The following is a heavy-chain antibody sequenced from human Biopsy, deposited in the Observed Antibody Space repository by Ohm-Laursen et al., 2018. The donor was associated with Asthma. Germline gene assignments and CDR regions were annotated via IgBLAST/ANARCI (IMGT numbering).Heavy chain of an antibody. V-gene: IGHV1-69*13. D-gene: IGHD3-10*01. Sequence: SPKVSCKASGGTFSNHAISWGRQAPGQGLEWMGGIIPMFGTTNYAQKFQGRVTITADESTSTAYMELSSLRSDDTAVYYCAGAVDYSHYYGIDVWGQGTTVTVS. CDR1: GGTFSNHA. CDR3: AGAVDYSHYYGIDV. J-gene: IGHJ6*02. CDR2: IIPMFGTT.